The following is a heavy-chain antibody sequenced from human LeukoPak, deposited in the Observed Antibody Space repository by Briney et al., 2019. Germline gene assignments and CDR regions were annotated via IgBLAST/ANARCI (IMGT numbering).Heavy chain of an antibody. J-gene: IGHJ4*02. CDR3: ARVGSHCSGGSCYTYYFDY. CDR1: GGSISSSNW. Sequence: PSETLSLTCAVSGGSISSSNWWSWVRQPPGKGLEWIGEIYHSGSTNYNPSLKSRVTISVDKSKNQFSLKLSSVTAADTAVYYCARVGSHCSGGSCYTYYFDYWGQGTLVTVSS. V-gene: IGHV4-4*02. CDR2: IYHSGST. D-gene: IGHD2-15*01.